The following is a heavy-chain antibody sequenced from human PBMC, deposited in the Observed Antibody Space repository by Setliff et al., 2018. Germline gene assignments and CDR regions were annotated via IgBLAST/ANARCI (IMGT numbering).Heavy chain of an antibody. Sequence: GGSLRLSCTTSGFTFFSYTMNWVRQAPGKGLEWVSAITDDGDTTHYEGSVKGRFTIDRDNTNSKLYLQMNSLRVEDTALYYCAKSSGSSSSTNLEYLGPGTLVTVSS. CDR1: GFTFFSYT. CDR3: AKSSGSSSSTNLEY. CDR2: ITDDGDTT. D-gene: IGHD6-6*01. V-gene: IGHV3-23*01. J-gene: IGHJ4*02.